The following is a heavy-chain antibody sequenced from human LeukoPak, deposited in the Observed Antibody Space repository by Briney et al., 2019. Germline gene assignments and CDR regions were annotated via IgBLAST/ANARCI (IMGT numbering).Heavy chain of an antibody. CDR2: LYYSGST. CDR3: ARQAISGYDPPPFDS. J-gene: IGHJ4*02. V-gene: IGHV4-39*01. D-gene: IGHD5-12*01. Sequence: KPSETLSLTCTVSGGSISGSTYYWGWIRQPPGKGLEWIGNLYYSGSTYYNPSLKSRVTISVDTSKNQFSLKLSSVTAADTAVYYCARQAISGYDPPPFDSWGEGTMVTVSS. CDR1: GGSISGSTYY.